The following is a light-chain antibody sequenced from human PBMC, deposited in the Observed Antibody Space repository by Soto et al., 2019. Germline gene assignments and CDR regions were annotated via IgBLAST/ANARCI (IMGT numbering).Light chain of an antibody. CDR1: SSDIGDYNY. CDR2: GVN. J-gene: IGLJ1*01. CDR3: SSYTRGTTYV. Sequence: QSALTQPASVSGSPGQSITISCTGTSSDIGDYNYVSWYQQRPEKAPELMIYGVNNRPPGVSNRFSGSKSGNTASLTISGLQAEDEPDYYCSSYTRGTTYVFGTGTKVTVL. V-gene: IGLV2-14*01.